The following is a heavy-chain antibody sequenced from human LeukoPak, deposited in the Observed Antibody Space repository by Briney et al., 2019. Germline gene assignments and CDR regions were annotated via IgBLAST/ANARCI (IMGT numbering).Heavy chain of an antibody. J-gene: IGHJ4*02. CDR1: GFTFDDYA. Sequence: PGGSLRLSCAASGFTFDDYAMHWVRHAPGKGLEWVSGISWNSGSIGYADSVKGRFTFSRDNAKNSLYLQMNSLRAEDTALYYCAKAEMVRGAPFTYWGQGTLVTVSS. V-gene: IGHV3-9*01. D-gene: IGHD3-10*01. CDR3: AKAEMVRGAPFTY. CDR2: ISWNSGSI.